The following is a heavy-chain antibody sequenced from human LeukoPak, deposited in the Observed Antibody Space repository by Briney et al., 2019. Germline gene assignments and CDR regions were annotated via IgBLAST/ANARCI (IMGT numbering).Heavy chain of an antibody. J-gene: IGHJ6*03. Sequence: EASVKVSCKASGGTFSSYAISWVRQAPGQGLEWMGGIIPIFGTANYAQKFQGRVTITADESTSTAYMELSSLRSEDTAVYYCAGVTYYDFWSGYPEGDYYYMDVWGKGTTVTVSS. CDR1: GGTFSSYA. D-gene: IGHD3-3*01. CDR2: IIPIFGTA. V-gene: IGHV1-69*01. CDR3: AGVTYYDFWSGYPEGDYYYMDV.